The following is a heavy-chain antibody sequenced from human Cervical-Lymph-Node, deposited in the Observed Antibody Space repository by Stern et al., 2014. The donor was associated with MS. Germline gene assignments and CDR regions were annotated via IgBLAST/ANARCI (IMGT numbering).Heavy chain of an antibody. CDR3: ARERADYYGSGTNFDY. CDR1: GFAFSDYY. V-gene: IGHV3-11*01. J-gene: IGHJ4*02. CDR2: ISSGGDTI. D-gene: IGHD3-10*01. Sequence: VQLVQSGGGLVKPGGSLSLSCAASGFAFSDYYMSWIRQVPGKGLEWISYISSGGDTIYHVDSVKGRFTISRDNAKNSLYLQMNSLRAEDTAVYYCARERADYYGSGTNFDYWGQGTLVTVSS.